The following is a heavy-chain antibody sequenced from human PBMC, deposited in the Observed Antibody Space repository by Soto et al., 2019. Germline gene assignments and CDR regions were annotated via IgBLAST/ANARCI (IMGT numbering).Heavy chain of an antibody. CDR3: ARRTYYYDSSGYYYARSPDAFDI. J-gene: IGHJ3*02. V-gene: IGHV5-51*01. Sequence: GESLKISCKGSGYSFTSYWIGWVRQMPGKGLEWMGIIYPGDSDTRYSPSFQGQVTISADKSISTAYLQWSSLRASDTAMYYCARRTYYYDSSGYYYARSPDAFDIWGQGTMVTVSS. D-gene: IGHD3-22*01. CDR2: IYPGDSDT. CDR1: GYSFTSYW.